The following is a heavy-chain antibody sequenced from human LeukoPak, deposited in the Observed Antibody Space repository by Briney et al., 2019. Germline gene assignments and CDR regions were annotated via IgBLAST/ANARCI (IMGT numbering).Heavy chain of an antibody. CDR2: VRGGGGVT. Sequence: GRSLRLSCVASGFTFSNYAMTWFRQTPGKGLEWVSSVRGGGGVTVYADSVKGRFITSRDNSKNILYLQMNSLRAEDTAIYYCAKDYYGSGSYFTVGFDVWGQGTLVTVSS. D-gene: IGHD3-10*01. J-gene: IGHJ3*01. V-gene: IGHV3-23*01. CDR1: GFTFSNYA. CDR3: AKDYYGSGSYFTVGFDV.